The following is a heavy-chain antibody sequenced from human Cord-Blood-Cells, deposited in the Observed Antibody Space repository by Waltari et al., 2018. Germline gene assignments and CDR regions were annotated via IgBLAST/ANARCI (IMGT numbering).Heavy chain of an antibody. Sequence: EVQLVASGGGLVQPGGSLRPSCAASGFSFSGYWMSWGRQAPGKGLEWVANIKQDGSEKYYVDSVKGRFTISRDNAKNSLYLQMNSLRAEDTAVYYCARGGDFDYWGQGTLVTVSS. V-gene: IGHV3-7*01. J-gene: IGHJ4*02. CDR2: IKQDGSEK. CDR1: GFSFSGYW. CDR3: ARGGDFDY.